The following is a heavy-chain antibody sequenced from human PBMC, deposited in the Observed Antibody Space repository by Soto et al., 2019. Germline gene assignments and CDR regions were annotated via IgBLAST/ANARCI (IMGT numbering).Heavy chain of an antibody. V-gene: IGHV3-21*01. CDR3: ARVGPSYGPDY. Sequence: GGSLRISCAASGFTFSSYSMNWVRQAPGKGLEWVSSISSSSYIYYADSVKGRFTISRDNAKNSLYLQMNSLRAEDTAVYYCARVGPSYGPDYWGQGTLVTVSS. CDR1: GFTFSSYS. CDR2: ISSSSYI. J-gene: IGHJ4*02. D-gene: IGHD5-18*01.